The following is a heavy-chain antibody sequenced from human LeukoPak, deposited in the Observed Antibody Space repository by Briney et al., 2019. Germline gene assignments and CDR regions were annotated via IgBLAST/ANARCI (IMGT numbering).Heavy chain of an antibody. Sequence: ASVKVSCKASGYTFTGYYMHWVRPAPGQGLEWMGWINPNSGGTNYAQKFQGRVTMTRDTSISTAYMELSRLRSDDTAVYYCARGLYSLYGMDVWGQGTTVTVSS. CDR3: ARGLYSLYGMDV. V-gene: IGHV1-2*02. D-gene: IGHD6-13*01. J-gene: IGHJ6*02. CDR1: GYTFTGYY. CDR2: INPNSGGT.